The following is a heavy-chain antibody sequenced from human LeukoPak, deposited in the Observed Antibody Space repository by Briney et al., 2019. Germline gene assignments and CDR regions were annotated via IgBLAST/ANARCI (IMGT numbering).Heavy chain of an antibody. Sequence: GRSLRLSCAASRFTFSSYGMHWVRQAPGKGLEWVALISYDGSNEYYADSVKGRFTISRDNSKNTLYLQMNSLRAEDTAVYYCARDPDDSSGLFDYWGQGTLVTVSS. CDR1: RFTFSSYG. CDR2: ISYDGSNE. CDR3: ARDPDDSSGLFDY. V-gene: IGHV3-30*03. J-gene: IGHJ4*02. D-gene: IGHD3-22*01.